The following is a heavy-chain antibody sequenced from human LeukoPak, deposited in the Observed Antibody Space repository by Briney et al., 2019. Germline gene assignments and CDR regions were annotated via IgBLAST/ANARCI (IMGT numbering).Heavy chain of an antibody. CDR1: GDSINSGPYY. V-gene: IGHV4-61*02. Sequence: PSQTLSLTCTVSGDSINSGPYYWSWIRQPAGKGLEWIGRIYSGGRTNYNPSLKSRVTISVDTSKNQFSLKLSSVTAADTAVYYCAREGSIYYSDSSGHLGYWGQGTLVTVSS. CDR3: AREGSIYYSDSSGHLGY. CDR2: IYSGGRT. J-gene: IGHJ4*02. D-gene: IGHD3-22*01.